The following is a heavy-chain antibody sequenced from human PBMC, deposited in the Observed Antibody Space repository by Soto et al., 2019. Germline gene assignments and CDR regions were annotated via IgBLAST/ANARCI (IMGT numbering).Heavy chain of an antibody. Sequence: GGSLRLSCAASGFTFSSYPMSWVRQAPGKGLEWVSAISGSGGSTYYADSVKGRFTISRDNSKNTLYLQMNSLRAEDAAVYYCAKGSLQHPYYFDYWGQGTLVTVSS. D-gene: IGHD6-13*01. J-gene: IGHJ4*02. CDR3: AKGSLQHPYYFDY. CDR1: GFTFSSYP. V-gene: IGHV3-23*01. CDR2: ISGSGGST.